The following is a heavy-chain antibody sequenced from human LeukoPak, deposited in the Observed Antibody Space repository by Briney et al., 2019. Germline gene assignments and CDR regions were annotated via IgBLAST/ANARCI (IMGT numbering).Heavy chain of an antibody. V-gene: IGHV4-59*08. CDR1: GGSMGTYY. J-gene: IGHJ4*02. CDR2: IYYRGST. Sequence: PSETLSLACSVSGGSMGTYYWTWVRQRPGKGLEWIGYIYYRGSTNYNPSLKSRVTISEDTAKNQFSLKLTSVTAADTAVYYCARHGAIPEYWGQGSLVIVSS. D-gene: IGHD2-21*01. CDR3: ARHGAIPEY.